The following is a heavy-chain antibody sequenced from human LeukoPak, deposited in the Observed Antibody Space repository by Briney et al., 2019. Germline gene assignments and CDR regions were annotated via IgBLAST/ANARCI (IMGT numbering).Heavy chain of an antibody. Sequence: PSETLSLTCTVSGGSISGSSYYWGWIRQPPGKGLEWIGSIYYSGSTYYNPSLKSRVTISVDTSKNQFSLRLSSVTAADTAVYYCARNFRYSSTPWGQGTLVTVSS. CDR2: IYYSGST. V-gene: IGHV4-39*01. J-gene: IGHJ5*02. CDR1: GGSISGSSYY. D-gene: IGHD6-13*01. CDR3: ARNFRYSSTP.